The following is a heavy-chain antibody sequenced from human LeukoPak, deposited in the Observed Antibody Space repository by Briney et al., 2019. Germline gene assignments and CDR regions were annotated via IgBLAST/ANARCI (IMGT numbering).Heavy chain of an antibody. D-gene: IGHD2-8*02. CDR1: GYTFTSYY. V-gene: IGHV1-46*01. J-gene: IGHJ4*02. Sequence: GASVRVSCKASGYTFTSYYMHWVRQAPGQGLEWMGIINPSGGSTSYAQKFQGRVTMTRDTSTSTVYMELSSLRSEDTAVYYCARTTGGRGYFDYWGQGTLVTVSS. CDR3: ARTTGGRGYFDY. CDR2: INPSGGST.